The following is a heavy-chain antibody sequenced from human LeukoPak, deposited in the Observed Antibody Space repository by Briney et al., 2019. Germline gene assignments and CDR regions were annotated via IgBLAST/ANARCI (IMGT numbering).Heavy chain of an antibody. V-gene: IGHV4-59*08. Sequence: SGPTLVKPSETLSLTCTVPGGSISSYYWSWIRQPPGKGLEWIGYIYYSGSTNYNPSLKSRVTISVDTSKNQFSLKLISVTAADTAVYYCARQVVPAAIADWGQGTLVTVSS. J-gene: IGHJ4*02. CDR3: ARQVVPAAIAD. D-gene: IGHD2-2*02. CDR1: GGSISSYY. CDR2: IYYSGST.